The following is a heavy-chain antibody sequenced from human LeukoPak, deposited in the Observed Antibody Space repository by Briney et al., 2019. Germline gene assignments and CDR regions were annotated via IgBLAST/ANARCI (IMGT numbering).Heavy chain of an antibody. CDR1: GFTFSSYA. CDR3: AKDRSVLGYYGSGSYHL. CDR2: ISGGGGYT. Sequence: DPGGSLRLSCAASGFTFSSYAMSWVRQAPGKGLEWVSAISGGGGYTYYADSVKGRFIISRDNSKNTLYLQMNILRAEDTAVYYCAKDRSVLGYYGSGSYHLWGQGTLVTVSS. J-gene: IGHJ4*02. D-gene: IGHD3-10*01. V-gene: IGHV3-23*01.